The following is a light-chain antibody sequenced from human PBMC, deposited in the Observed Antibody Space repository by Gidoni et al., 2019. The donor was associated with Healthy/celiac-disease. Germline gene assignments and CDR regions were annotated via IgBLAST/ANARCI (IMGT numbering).Light chain of an antibody. CDR1: SGYSNYK. CDR2: VGTGGIVG. V-gene: IGLV9-49*01. CDR3: GADHGSGSNFRV. J-gene: IGLJ2*01. Sequence: QPVLTQPPSASASLGASVTLTCTLSSGYSNYKVDWYQQRPGKGPRFVMRVGTGGIVGSKGDGIPDRFSVLGSGLNRYLTIKNIQEEDESDYHCGADHGSGSNFRVFGGGTKLTVL.